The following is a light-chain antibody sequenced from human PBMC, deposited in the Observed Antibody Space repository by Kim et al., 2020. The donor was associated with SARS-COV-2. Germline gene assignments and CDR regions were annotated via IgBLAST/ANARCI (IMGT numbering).Light chain of an antibody. CDR3: QVWDNGSDHVI. CDR2: YDS. Sequence: PGQTAMITCGGNDVGSKGVNWYQPRPGQAPVLVSYYDSVRPSGIPERFSGSKSGNTATLTISRSEAGDEADYYCQVWDNGSDHVIFGGGTQLTVL. J-gene: IGLJ2*01. CDR1: DVGSKG. V-gene: IGLV3-21*04.